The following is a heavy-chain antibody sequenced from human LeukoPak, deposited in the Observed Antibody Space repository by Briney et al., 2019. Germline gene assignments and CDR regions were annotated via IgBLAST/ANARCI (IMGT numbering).Heavy chain of an antibody. CDR2: IDPNGTT. V-gene: IGHV4-34*01. CDR1: GGAFSGYS. J-gene: IGHJ4*02. D-gene: IGHD4-17*01. CDR3: ARGRSYEYGDYDY. Sequence: SETLSLTCAVYGGAFSGYSWSWIRQPPGKGLEWIGEIDPNGTTNYNPSLKSRIIVSVDTYKKQFSLNLNSVTAADTAIYYCARGRSYEYGDYDYWGQGTLVTVSS.